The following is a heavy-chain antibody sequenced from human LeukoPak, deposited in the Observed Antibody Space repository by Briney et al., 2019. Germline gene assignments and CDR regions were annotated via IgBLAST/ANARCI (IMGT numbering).Heavy chain of an antibody. J-gene: IGHJ6*02. D-gene: IGHD2-2*01. Sequence: SETLSLTCTVSGGSISSYYWSWIRQPPGKGLEWIGRIYTSGSTNYNPSLKSRVTMSVDTSKNQFSLKLSSVTAADTAVYYCARQERVVVVPAASDYYYYYGMDVWGQGTTVTVSS. CDR2: IYTSGST. CDR3: ARQERVVVVPAASDYYYYYGMDV. CDR1: GGSISSYY. V-gene: IGHV4-4*07.